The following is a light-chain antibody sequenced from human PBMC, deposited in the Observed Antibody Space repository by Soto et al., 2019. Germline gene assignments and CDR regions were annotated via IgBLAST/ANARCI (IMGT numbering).Light chain of an antibody. V-gene: IGKV1-5*01. CDR3: QQYTTYPYT. CDR2: DAS. Sequence: DIQMTQSPCTLSASVGERVTITCRASQSVTNWLAWYQQKPGKAPNLLIYDASRLQSGIPSRFSGSGSGTEFTLTISSLQPDDFAAYYCQQYTTYPYTLGQGTKLEIK. J-gene: IGKJ2*01. CDR1: QSVTNW.